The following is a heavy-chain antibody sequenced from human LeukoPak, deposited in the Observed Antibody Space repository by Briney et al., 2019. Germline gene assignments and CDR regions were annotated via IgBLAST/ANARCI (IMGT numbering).Heavy chain of an antibody. CDR3: ARINGYCSSASCSLTFDF. Sequence: GESLKISCKDSGYSFTSYWIGWVRQMPGKGLEWMGIIYPGDSDTRYSPSFQGQVTISADKSISTAYLQWSSLKASDTAMYYSARINGYCSSASCSLTFDFWGQGTLVTVST. CDR1: GYSFTSYW. J-gene: IGHJ4*02. V-gene: IGHV5-51*01. D-gene: IGHD2-2*03. CDR2: IYPGDSDT.